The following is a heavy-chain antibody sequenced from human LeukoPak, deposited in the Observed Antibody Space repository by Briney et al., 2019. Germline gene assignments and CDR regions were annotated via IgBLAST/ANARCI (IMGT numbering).Heavy chain of an antibody. Sequence: ASVKVSCKASGYTFTSYYMHWVRQAPGQRLEWMGIINPSGGSTSYAQKFQSRVTMTRDMSTSTVYMELSSLRSEDTAVYYCAGAMGWLRGFDIWGQGTMVTVSS. V-gene: IGHV1-46*01. D-gene: IGHD5-12*01. CDR2: INPSGGST. CDR3: AGAMGWLRGFDI. J-gene: IGHJ3*02. CDR1: GYTFTSYY.